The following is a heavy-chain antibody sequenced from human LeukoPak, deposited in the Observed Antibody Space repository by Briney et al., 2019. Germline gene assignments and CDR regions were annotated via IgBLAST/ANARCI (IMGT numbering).Heavy chain of an antibody. CDR1: GASISTSSYY. Sequence: SETLSLTCTVSGASISTSSYYWGWIRQPPGKGLEWIGSIYYSGRTYYNPSLKSRVTMSVDTAKNQFSLKLSSVTAADTAVYYCVTNSIGYCSGGNCYQVSDSWGQGTLVTVSS. CDR2: IYYSGRT. D-gene: IGHD2-15*01. CDR3: VTNSIGYCSGGNCYQVSDS. J-gene: IGHJ4*02. V-gene: IGHV4-39*01.